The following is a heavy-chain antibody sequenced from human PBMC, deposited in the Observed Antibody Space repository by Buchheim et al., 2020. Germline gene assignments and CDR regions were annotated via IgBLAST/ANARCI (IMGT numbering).Heavy chain of an antibody. Sequence: QVQLQESGPGLVKPSQTLSLTCTVSGGSISSGGYYWSWIRQLPGKGLEWIGYIYYSGSTYYNPSLKSRVTISVDTSKNQFSLKLSSVTAADTAVYYCARGRRVLRFLEWFPNWFDPWGQGTL. D-gene: IGHD3-3*01. V-gene: IGHV4-31*03. CDR2: IYYSGST. J-gene: IGHJ5*02. CDR3: ARGRRVLRFLEWFPNWFDP. CDR1: GGSISSGGYY.